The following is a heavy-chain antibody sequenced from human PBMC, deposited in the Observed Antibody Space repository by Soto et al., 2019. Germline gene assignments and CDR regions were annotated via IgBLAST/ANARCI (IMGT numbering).Heavy chain of an antibody. J-gene: IGHJ6*02. Sequence: GGSLRLSCVYSGFTFSSYGMNWVRQAPGKGLEWVSYISNSGSPMSYADSVKGRFTISRDNSQNTLFLQMKRLTVDDTAIYYCAAPRDEYGSGVSWFTYGMDIWGQGTTVTVSS. CDR1: GFTFSSYG. V-gene: IGHV3-48*03. D-gene: IGHD3-10*01. CDR3: AAPRDEYGSGVSWFTYGMDI. CDR2: ISNSGSPM.